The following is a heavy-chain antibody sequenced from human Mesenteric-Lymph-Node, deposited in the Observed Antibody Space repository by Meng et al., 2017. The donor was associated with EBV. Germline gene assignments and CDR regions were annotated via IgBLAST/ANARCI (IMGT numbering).Heavy chain of an antibody. V-gene: IGHV2-5*02. J-gene: IGHJ4*02. D-gene: IGHD3-10*02. Sequence: HMPLKESGPTLMKPTPTLTLTCTFSGFSLFSTGVGVGWIRQPPGKALEWLALIYWDDKERYSPSLKNRLTVTKDTSKNQVVLTVTNLEPADTATYYCIRRVRGDYFDYWGQGTLVTVSS. CDR2: IYWDDKE. CDR3: IRRVRGDYFDY. CDR1: GFSLFSTGVG.